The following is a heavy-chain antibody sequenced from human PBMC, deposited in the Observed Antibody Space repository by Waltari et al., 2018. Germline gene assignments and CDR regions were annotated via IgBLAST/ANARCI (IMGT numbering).Heavy chain of an antibody. CDR2: SSWNSGSI. Sequence: EVQLVESGGGLVQPGRSLRLSCAASVFTFVYYAMHWVRQAPGKGLEWVSGSSWNSGSIGYADSVKGRFTISRDNAKNSLYLQMNSLRAEDTALYYCAKAGLRTYYYYYYMDVWGKGTTVTVSS. J-gene: IGHJ6*03. V-gene: IGHV3-9*01. CDR1: VFTFVYYA. CDR3: AKAGLRTYYYYYYMDV. D-gene: IGHD4-17*01.